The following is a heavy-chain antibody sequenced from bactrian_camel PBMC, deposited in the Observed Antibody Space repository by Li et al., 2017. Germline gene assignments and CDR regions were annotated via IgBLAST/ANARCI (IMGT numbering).Heavy chain of an antibody. V-gene: IGHV3S40*01. CDR1: GYTYGGYC. CDR2: IYSGGGST. CDR3: KTYGGSWCDYTY. Sequence: QLVESGGGSVQPGGSLTLSCTASGYTYGGYCMGWFRQTPGKEREGVAAIYSGGGSTYVADSVKGRFTISRDNAKKTVYLQLNSLKTEDTAMYSCKTYGGSWCDYTYWGQGTQVTVS. J-gene: IGHJ4*01. D-gene: IGHD6*01.